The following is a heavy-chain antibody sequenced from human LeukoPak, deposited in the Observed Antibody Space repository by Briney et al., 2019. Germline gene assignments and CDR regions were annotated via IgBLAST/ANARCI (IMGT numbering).Heavy chain of an antibody. D-gene: IGHD2-21*02. CDR2: ITGSGGST. CDR3: AKHNGGGDFIDY. J-gene: IGHJ4*02. V-gene: IGHV3-23*01. Sequence: GGSLRLSCAASGFTFSSYAMSWVRQAPGKGLEWVSAITGSGGSTYYADSVKGRFTISRDNSKNTLYLQMNSLRAKDTAVYFCAKHNGGGDFIDYWGQGTLVTVSS. CDR1: GFTFSSYA.